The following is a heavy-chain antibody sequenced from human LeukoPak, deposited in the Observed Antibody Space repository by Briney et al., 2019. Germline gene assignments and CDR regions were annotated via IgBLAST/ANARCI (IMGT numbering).Heavy chain of an antibody. Sequence: GASVKVSCKASGGTFSSYAISWVRQAPGKGLEWMGGIIPIFGTANYAQKFQGRVTITADESTSTAYMELSSLRSEDTAVYYCARDQGGLLDELDYWGQGTLVTVSS. CDR1: GGTFSSYA. CDR3: ARDQGGLLDELDY. CDR2: IIPIFGTA. J-gene: IGHJ4*02. V-gene: IGHV1-69*01. D-gene: IGHD3-16*01.